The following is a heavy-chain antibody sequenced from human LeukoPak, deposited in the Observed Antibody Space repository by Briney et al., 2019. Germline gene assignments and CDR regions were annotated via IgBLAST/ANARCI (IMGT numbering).Heavy chain of an antibody. CDR1: GYTFTSYD. Sequence: SVKVSCKAPGYTFTSYDISWVRQAPGQGLEWMGGIIPIFGTANYAQKFQGRVTITADESTSTAYMELSSLRSEDTAVYYCARATSAYYYDSSGYYTADYWGQGTLVTVSS. J-gene: IGHJ4*02. CDR3: ARATSAYYYDSSGYYTADY. D-gene: IGHD3-22*01. CDR2: IIPIFGTA. V-gene: IGHV1-69*13.